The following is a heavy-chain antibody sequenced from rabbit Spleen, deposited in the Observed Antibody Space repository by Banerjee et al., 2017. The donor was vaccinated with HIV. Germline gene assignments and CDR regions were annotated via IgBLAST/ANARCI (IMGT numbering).Heavy chain of an antibody. CDR3: ARDTSSSFSSYGMDL. J-gene: IGHJ6*01. V-gene: IGHV1S45*01. Sequence: QEQLVESGGGLVQPEGSLTLTCTASGFSFSSSDYMCWVRQAPGKGLEWIVCIDSGSSGFTYYASWAKGRFTISKTSSTTVTLQMTSLTAADTATYFCARDTSSSFSSYGMDLWGQGTLVTVS. CDR1: GFSFSSSDY. CDR2: IDSGSSGFT. D-gene: IGHD1-1*01.